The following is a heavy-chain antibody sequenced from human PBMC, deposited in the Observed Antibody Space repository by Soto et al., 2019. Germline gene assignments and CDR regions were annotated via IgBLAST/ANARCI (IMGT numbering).Heavy chain of an antibody. J-gene: IGHJ4*02. V-gene: IGHV3-48*03. D-gene: IGHD3-22*01. Sequence: PGGSLRLSLAASGFTFRSFEMNLVRQAPGKGLERVSYISSSGRTIYFANSVEGRFPLSRDNVKNSLFLPMNSLRAEDPALYYCARAHYYDCSVYYWAFDYWGQGTLVTVSS. CDR3: ARAHYYDCSVYYWAFDY. CDR1: GFTFRSFE. CDR2: ISSSGRTI.